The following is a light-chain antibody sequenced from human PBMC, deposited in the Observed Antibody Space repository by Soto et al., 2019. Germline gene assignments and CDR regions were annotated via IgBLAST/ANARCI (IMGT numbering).Light chain of an antibody. CDR3: QQGNSLPLT. Sequence: DIQMTQSPSSVSASVGDRVTITCRASQGIGSWLAWYQQKPGKAPKLLIYAASSLQGGVPSSRFSGSGSGTDFTLTISNLQPEDFATYYCQQGNSLPLTFGGGTKVESK. CDR2: AAS. J-gene: IGKJ4*01. V-gene: IGKV1-12*01. CDR1: QGIGSW.